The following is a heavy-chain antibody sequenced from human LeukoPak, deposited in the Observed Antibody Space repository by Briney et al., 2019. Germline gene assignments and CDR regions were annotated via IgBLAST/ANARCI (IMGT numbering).Heavy chain of an antibody. CDR1: GVSISNYY. D-gene: IGHD4-23*01. CDR3: ARDKRDYGGNSGAGMIDY. CDR2: IYYSGST. J-gene: IGHJ4*02. V-gene: IGHV4-59*12. Sequence: PSETLSLTCTVSGVSISNYYWNWIRQPPGKGLEWIGYIYYSGSTYYNPSLKSRVTISVDTSKNQFSLKLSSVTAADTAVYYCARDKRDYGGNSGAGMIDYWGQGTLVTVSS.